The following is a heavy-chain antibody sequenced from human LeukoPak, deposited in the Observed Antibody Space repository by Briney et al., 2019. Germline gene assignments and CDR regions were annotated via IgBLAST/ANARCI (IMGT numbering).Heavy chain of an antibody. Sequence: SVKVSCKTSGYTFSSYGITWVRQAPGQGLEWMGRIIPILGIANYAQKFQGRVTITADKSTSTAYMELSSLRSEDTAVYYCARVNVWELQKDYWGQGTLVTVSS. V-gene: IGHV1-69*04. D-gene: IGHD1-26*01. J-gene: IGHJ4*02. CDR3: ARVNVWELQKDY. CDR1: GYTFSSYG. CDR2: IIPILGIA.